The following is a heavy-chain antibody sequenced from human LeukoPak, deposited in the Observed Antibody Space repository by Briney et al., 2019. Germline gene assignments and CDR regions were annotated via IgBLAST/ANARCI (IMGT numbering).Heavy chain of an antibody. V-gene: IGHV3-33*06. CDR2: IWHDGGNK. CDR3: ANNFDY. Sequence: GGSLRLSCAASGLTFSQYGMHWVRQAPGKGLEWVAVIWHDGGNKYYADSVKGRFTISRDNSKNTLYLQMNSLRVEDAAVYYCANNFDYWGQGTLVSVSS. CDR1: GLTFSQYG. J-gene: IGHJ4*02.